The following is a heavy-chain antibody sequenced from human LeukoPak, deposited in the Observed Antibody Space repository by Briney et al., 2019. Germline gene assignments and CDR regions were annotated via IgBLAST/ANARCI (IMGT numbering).Heavy chain of an antibody. D-gene: IGHD5-12*01. V-gene: IGHV3-9*01. CDR3: AKDIQPRRGYSGYVIRYYFDY. CDR2: ISWNSGSI. CDR1: GFTFDDYA. Sequence: GGSLRLTCAASGFTFDDYAMHWVRQAPGKGLEWVSGISWNSGSIGYADSVKGRFTISRDNAKNSLYLQMNSLRAEDTALYYCAKDIQPRRGYSGYVIRYYFDYWGQGTLVTVSS. J-gene: IGHJ4*02.